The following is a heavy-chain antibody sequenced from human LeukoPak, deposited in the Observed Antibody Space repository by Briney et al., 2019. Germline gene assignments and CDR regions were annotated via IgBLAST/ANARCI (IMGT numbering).Heavy chain of an antibody. Sequence: GGSLRLSCAASGFTFSSYEMNWVRQAPGKGLEWVSYISSSGSTIYYADSVKGRFTISRDNAKNSLYLQMNSLRAEDTAVYYCARDYGYISDVPHYMDVWGKGTTVTISS. CDR1: GFTFSSYE. J-gene: IGHJ6*03. D-gene: IGHD6-13*01. CDR2: ISSSGSTI. V-gene: IGHV3-48*03. CDR3: ARDYGYISDVPHYMDV.